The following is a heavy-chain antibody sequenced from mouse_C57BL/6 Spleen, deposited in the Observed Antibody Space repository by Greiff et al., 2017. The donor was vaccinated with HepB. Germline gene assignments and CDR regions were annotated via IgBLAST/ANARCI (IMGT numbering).Heavy chain of an antibody. V-gene: IGHV5-6*02. CDR1: GFTFSSYG. D-gene: IGHD2-4*01. CDR3: ARRLDYDSLFAY. J-gene: IGHJ3*01. CDR2: ISSGGSYT. Sequence: EVKLMESGGDLVKPGGSLKLSCAASGFTFSSYGMSWVRQTPDKRLEWVATISSGGSYTYYPDSVKGRFTISRDNAKNTLYLQMSSLKSEDTAMYYCARRLDYDSLFAYWGQGTLVTVSA.